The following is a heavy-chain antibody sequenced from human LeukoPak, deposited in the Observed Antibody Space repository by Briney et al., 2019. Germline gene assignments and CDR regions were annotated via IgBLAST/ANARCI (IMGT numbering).Heavy chain of an antibody. D-gene: IGHD1-14*01. J-gene: IGHJ6*03. V-gene: IGHV3-9*01. Sequence: SLRLSCAASGFAFDDYGMHWVRQRPGKGLEWVAGITWNGVGVTYADSVQGRFTISRDNTKNSLFLQMNGLRTEDTAFYYCGRDPGVNFYYYMDVCGTGTTVTVSS. CDR3: GRDPGVNFYYYMDV. CDR2: ITWNGVGV. CDR1: GFAFDDYG.